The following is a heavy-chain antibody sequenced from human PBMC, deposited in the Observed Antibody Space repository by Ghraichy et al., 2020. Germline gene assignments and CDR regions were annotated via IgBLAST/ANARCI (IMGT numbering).Heavy chain of an antibody. CDR1: GFTVSSNY. CDR3: ARTHYGGRRGNWFDP. CDR2: IYSGGRT. J-gene: IGHJ5*02. Sequence: GGSLRLSCAVSGFTVSSNYMSWVRQAPGKGLEWVSVIYSGGRTYYADSVKGRFTISRDTSRNTLFLQMNSLRVEDTAVYYCARTHYGGRRGNWFDPWGQGTLVTVSS. D-gene: IGHD4-23*01. V-gene: IGHV3-53*01.